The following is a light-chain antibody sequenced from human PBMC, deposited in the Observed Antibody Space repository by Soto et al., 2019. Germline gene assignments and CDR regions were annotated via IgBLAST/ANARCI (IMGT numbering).Light chain of an antibody. CDR3: RRNITYPPT. CDR2: AAF. Sequence: DIQMTQSPSSLPASIGDRVTITCRASQGIRYDLGWYQQKPWKAPKRLIYAAFLLQNSVPSRFSGSGSGTEFTLTISSQQPEYFATDYCRRNITYPPTFGQGAKVEIK. CDR1: QGIRYD. V-gene: IGKV1-17*01. J-gene: IGKJ1*01.